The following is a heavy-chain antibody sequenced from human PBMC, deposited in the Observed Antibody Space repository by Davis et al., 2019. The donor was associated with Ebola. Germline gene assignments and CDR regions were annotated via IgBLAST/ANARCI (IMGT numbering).Heavy chain of an antibody. CDR2: ISSSSSTI. Sequence: PGESLKISCAASGFTFSSYSMNWVRQAPGKGLEWVSYISSSSSTIYYADSVKGRFTISRDNAKNSLYLQMNSLRAEDTAVYYCARPQQWLAFDYWGQGTLVTVSS. J-gene: IGHJ4*02. CDR3: ARPQQWLAFDY. CDR1: GFTFSSYS. D-gene: IGHD6-19*01. V-gene: IGHV3-48*04.